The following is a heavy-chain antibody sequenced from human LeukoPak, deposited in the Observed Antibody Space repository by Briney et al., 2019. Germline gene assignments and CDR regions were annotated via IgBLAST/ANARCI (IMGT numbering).Heavy chain of an antibody. J-gene: IGHJ4*02. CDR1: GGSISSSSYY. D-gene: IGHD3-10*01. Sequence: SETLSLTCTVSGGSISSSSYYWGWVRQPPGKGLEGIGSIYYSGSTYYNPSLKSQVTISVDTSKNQFSLKLSSVTAADTAVYYCARSYYYYYFDYWGQGTLVTVSS. V-gene: IGHV4-39*01. CDR2: IYYSGST. CDR3: ARSYYYYYFDY.